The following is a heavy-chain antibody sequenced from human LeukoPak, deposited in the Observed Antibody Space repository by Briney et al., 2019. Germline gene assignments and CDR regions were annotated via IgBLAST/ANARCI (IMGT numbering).Heavy chain of an antibody. CDR2: ISYSGGST. Sequence: GGSLRLCCAASGFTFSNYAMSWARHAPGKGLEWVSSISYSGGSTYYADSVQGRFTISRDNSKNTLYLRMNSLRADDTAVYYSAKRLTGSGSFDYWGQGTLVTVSS. J-gene: IGHJ4*02. CDR3: AKRLTGSGSFDY. D-gene: IGHD3-10*01. CDR1: GFTFSNYA. V-gene: IGHV3-23*01.